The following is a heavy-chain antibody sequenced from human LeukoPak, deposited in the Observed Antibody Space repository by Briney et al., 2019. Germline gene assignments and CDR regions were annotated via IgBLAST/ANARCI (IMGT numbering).Heavy chain of an antibody. D-gene: IGHD2-2*01. Sequence: PGGPLRLSCAASGFTFSSYAMSWVRQAPGKGLEWVSTISNSAARTYYTDSVKGRFTISRDNSKNTLYLQMNSLGAEDTAVYYCARKVCSSTSCYLLDYWGQGTLVTVSS. CDR3: ARKVCSSTSCYLLDY. J-gene: IGHJ4*02. CDR2: ISNSAART. V-gene: IGHV3-23*01. CDR1: GFTFSSYA.